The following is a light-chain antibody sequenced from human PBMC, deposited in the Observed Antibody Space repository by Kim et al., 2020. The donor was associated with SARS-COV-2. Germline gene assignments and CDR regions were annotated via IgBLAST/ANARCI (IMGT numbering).Light chain of an antibody. Sequence: ASVGDRVTITGRVSQDISNYLAWVQLKPGKAPKLLIYAASALQPGVPSRFSGSGSGTDFTLTVTSLQPEDVATYYCQKCDSAPWTFGQGTKVEIK. CDR2: AAS. J-gene: IGKJ1*01. CDR1: QDISNY. CDR3: QKCDSAPWT. V-gene: IGKV1-27*01.